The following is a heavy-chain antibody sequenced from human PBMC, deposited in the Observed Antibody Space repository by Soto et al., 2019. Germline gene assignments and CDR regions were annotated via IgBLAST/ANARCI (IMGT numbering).Heavy chain of an antibody. CDR1: GYSISSGYY. V-gene: IGHV4-38-2*01. CDR3: AGYCTGGSCYSSYHYGIDV. CDR2: IFHSGNT. D-gene: IGHD2-15*01. J-gene: IGHJ6*02. Sequence: SSETLSLTCVVSGYSISSGYYWGWIRQPPGKGLEWIGSIFHSGNTYYNPSLKSRVTISLDTSKNQFSLNLSSVTAADTAVYYCAGYCTGGSCYSSYHYGIDVWGQGTTVTV.